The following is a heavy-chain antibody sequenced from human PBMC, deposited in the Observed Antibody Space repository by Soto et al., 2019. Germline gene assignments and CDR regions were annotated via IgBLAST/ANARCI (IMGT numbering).Heavy chain of an antibody. Sequence: GGSLRLSCAASGFPFSSYAMHWVRQAPGKGLEWVAVISHDRSNKYYGDSVKGRFTISRDNSTNTLDLQMTSLRAVDKAVYYCAKGVHYVYIWGSYRYTDYWGQGTLVTVSS. J-gene: IGHJ4*02. V-gene: IGHV3-30*18. CDR1: GFPFSSYA. D-gene: IGHD3-16*02. CDR2: ISHDRSNK. CDR3: AKGVHYVYIWGSYRYTDY.